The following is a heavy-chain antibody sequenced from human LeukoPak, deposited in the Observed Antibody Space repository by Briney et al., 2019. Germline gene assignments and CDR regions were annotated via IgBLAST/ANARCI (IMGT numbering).Heavy chain of an antibody. Sequence: PGGSLRLSCAASGFIVSSDYVSWVRQTPGKGLEWVSVIYSGGSTFYADSVKGRFTISRDNAKNSLYLQMNSLSAEDTAVYFCARESSSGYSFDHWGQGMLVTVSS. CDR2: IYSGGST. CDR1: GFIVSSDY. D-gene: IGHD3-22*01. CDR3: ARESSSGYSFDH. J-gene: IGHJ4*02. V-gene: IGHV3-53*01.